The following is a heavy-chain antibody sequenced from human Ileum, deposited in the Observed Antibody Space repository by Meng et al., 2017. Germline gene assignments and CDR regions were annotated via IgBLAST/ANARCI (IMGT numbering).Heavy chain of an antibody. CDR3: GREVLNTAWTY. CDR1: GFTFGDSA. J-gene: IGHJ4*02. D-gene: IGHD2-8*01. V-gene: IGHV3-49*03. Sequence: GESLKISCKGSGFTFGDSAMSWFRQAPGKGLEWLGFIRTKSSGGTTDYAASVKGRVIISRDDSASIAYLQMSSLKTEDTAVYYCGREVLNTAWTYWGQGTLVTVSS. CDR2: IRTKSSGGTT.